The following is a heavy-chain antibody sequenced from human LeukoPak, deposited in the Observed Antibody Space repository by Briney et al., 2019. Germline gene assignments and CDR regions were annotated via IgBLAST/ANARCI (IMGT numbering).Heavy chain of an antibody. D-gene: IGHD1-26*01. V-gene: IGHV4-39*01. CDR2: VLHSGAT. CDR3: ARRIVGVIDAFDY. J-gene: IGHJ4*02. Sequence: PSETLSLTCTVSGGSISSPISYWGWIRQPPGKGLEWIATVLHSGATFYSPSLEGRLTISIDTPTNQFSLKMTSMTAADTAVYYCARRIVGVIDAFDYWGQGALVTVSS. CDR1: GGSISSPISY.